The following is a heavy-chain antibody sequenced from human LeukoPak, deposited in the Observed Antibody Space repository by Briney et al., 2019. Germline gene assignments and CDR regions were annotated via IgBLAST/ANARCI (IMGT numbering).Heavy chain of an antibody. J-gene: IGHJ4*02. Sequence: ASVKVSCKASGYTFTSYYMHWVRQAPGQGLEWMGMINPSGGSTSYAQKFQGRVTMTRDTSTSTVYMELSSLRSEDTALYYCVRDKVVGPTLFDYWGQGTLVTVSS. CDR3: VRDKVVGPTLFDY. V-gene: IGHV1-46*01. D-gene: IGHD1-26*01. CDR1: GYTFTSYY. CDR2: INPSGGST.